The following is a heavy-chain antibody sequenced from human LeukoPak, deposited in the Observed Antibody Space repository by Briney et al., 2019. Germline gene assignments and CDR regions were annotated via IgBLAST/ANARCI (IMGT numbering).Heavy chain of an antibody. D-gene: IGHD6-19*01. CDR3: ARLRSSGWYVSGYYYYMDV. Sequence: GESLKISCKGSGYSFTSYWIGWVRQMPGKGLEWMGIIYPGDSDTRYSPSFQGQVTIPADKSISTAYLQWSSLKASDTAMYYCARLRSSGWYVSGYYYYMDVWGKGTTVTISS. CDR2: IYPGDSDT. J-gene: IGHJ6*03. CDR1: GYSFTSYW. V-gene: IGHV5-51*01.